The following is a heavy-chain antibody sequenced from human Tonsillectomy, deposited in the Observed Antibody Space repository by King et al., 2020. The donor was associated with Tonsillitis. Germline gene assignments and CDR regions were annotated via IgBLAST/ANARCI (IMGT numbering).Heavy chain of an antibody. J-gene: IGHJ4*02. CDR3: TRDKAAGAMDY. CDR2: ISVYSGDI. V-gene: IGHV1-18*01. CDR1: GYTFSNYG. Sequence: QLVQSGPEVKKPGASVKVSCKASGYTFSNYGITWVRQAPGQGLEWMGWISVYSGDINYSQKVHGRVTMTTDTSTNTAYMELRSLRSDNPAIYYCTRDKAAGAMDYWGQGTLVTVSS. D-gene: IGHD1-26*01.